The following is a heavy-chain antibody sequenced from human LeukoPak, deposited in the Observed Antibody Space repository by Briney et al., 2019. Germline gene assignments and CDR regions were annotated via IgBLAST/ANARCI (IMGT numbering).Heavy chain of an antibody. Sequence: SETLSLTCTVSGGSISSYYWSWIRQPPGKGLEWIGYIYDTEITNYNPSLKSRITISVDTSKNQFSLKLNSVTAADTAVYYCARGGGAVGATYPFDLWGQGTMVTVSS. CDR2: IYDTEIT. J-gene: IGHJ3*01. V-gene: IGHV4-59*01. D-gene: IGHD1-26*01. CDR1: GGSISSYY. CDR3: ARGGGAVGATYPFDL.